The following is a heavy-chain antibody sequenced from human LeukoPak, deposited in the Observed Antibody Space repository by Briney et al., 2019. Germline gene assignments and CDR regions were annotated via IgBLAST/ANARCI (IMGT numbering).Heavy chain of an antibody. D-gene: IGHD2-15*01. V-gene: IGHV5-51*01. CDR1: GYNFTSYW. CDR2: IHPDDSDT. J-gene: IGHJ4*02. Sequence: GESLKISCKTSGYNFTSYWIGWVRQMPGKGLEWMGIIHPDDSDTRYSPSFEGQVTISADKSTSTASLHWSSLKASDTAIYYCAREYCSGGSCYLGYFDYWGQGTLVTVS. CDR3: AREYCSGGSCYLGYFDY.